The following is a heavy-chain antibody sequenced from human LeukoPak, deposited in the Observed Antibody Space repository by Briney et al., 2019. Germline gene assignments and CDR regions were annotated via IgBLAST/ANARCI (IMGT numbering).Heavy chain of an antibody. D-gene: IGHD1-1*01. Sequence: GGSLRLSCADSGFSFSSYSKNWVRQAPGKGREWVSSISSSSKYIYYADSVKGRVTISRDNAKNSLYLKMNSLTVEDTAVYYCARSPQGPGSPADYWGQGTLVTVSS. J-gene: IGHJ4*02. CDR1: GFSFSSYS. V-gene: IGHV3-21*01. CDR3: ARSPQGPGSPADY. CDR2: ISSSSKYI.